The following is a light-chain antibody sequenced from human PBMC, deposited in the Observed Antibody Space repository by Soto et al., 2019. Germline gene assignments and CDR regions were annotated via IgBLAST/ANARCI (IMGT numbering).Light chain of an antibody. Sequence: DIQMTQSPSSLSASVGDRVTITCRASQSISNSLNWYQEKPGKAPKLLIYAASSLQSGVPSRFSGSGSGTDFTLTISSLQPEDVATYYCQQSYSTLLTFGLGTKVDIK. V-gene: IGKV1-39*01. J-gene: IGKJ3*01. CDR2: AAS. CDR1: QSISNS. CDR3: QQSYSTLLT.